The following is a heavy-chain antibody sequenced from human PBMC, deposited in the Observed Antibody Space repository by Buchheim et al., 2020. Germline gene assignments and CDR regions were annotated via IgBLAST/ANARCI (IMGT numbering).Heavy chain of an antibody. CDR2: ISYDGSNK. Sequence: QVQLMESGGGVVQPGRSLRLSCAASGFTFSSYGMHWVRQAPGKGLEWVAVISYDGSNKYYADSVKGRFTISRDNSKNTLYLQMNSLRAEDTAVYYCAKGTAPPDYWGQGTL. V-gene: IGHV3-30*18. J-gene: IGHJ4*02. CDR3: AKGTAPPDY. CDR1: GFTFSSYG. D-gene: IGHD6-6*01.